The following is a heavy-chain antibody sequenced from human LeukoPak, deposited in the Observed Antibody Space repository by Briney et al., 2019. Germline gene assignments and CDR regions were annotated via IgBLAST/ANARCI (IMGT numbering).Heavy chain of an antibody. CDR1: GYTFSTYD. J-gene: IGHJ4*02. CDR2: MNPNSGNT. Sequence: ASVKVSCKASGYTFSTYDVIWVRQATGQGLEWMGWMNPNSGNTGYAQKFQGRVTMTRNTSISTAYMELSSLRSEDTAVYYCATPRDSSGWYYFDYWGQGTLVTVSS. V-gene: IGHV1-8*01. CDR3: ATPRDSSGWYYFDY. D-gene: IGHD6-19*01.